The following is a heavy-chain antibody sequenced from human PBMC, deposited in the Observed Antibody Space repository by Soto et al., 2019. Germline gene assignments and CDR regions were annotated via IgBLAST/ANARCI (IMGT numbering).Heavy chain of an antibody. Sequence: QAQLVQSGAEVRRPGASVNVSCRASGYTFAGYYMHWVRQAPGQGLEWMGCINSYSGVTKYAQKFQGRVTMTRDTSISTADMELSRLRSDDTAIYYCAKAYDKAYMDVWGQGTTVTVSS. D-gene: IGHD3-22*01. CDR2: INSYSGVT. CDR3: AKAYDKAYMDV. V-gene: IGHV1-2*02. J-gene: IGHJ6*02. CDR1: GYTFAGYY.